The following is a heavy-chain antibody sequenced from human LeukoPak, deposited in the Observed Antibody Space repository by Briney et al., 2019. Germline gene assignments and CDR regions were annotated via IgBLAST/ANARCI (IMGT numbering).Heavy chain of an antibody. CDR2: ISSSGNTI. Sequence: GGSLRLSCAASGFTFSDYYMSWIRQAPGKGLEWVSYISSSGNTIYYADSVKGRFTISRDNAKNSLYLQMDSLRAEDTAVYYCARGRFRYSSSWGIDYWGQGTLVTVSS. J-gene: IGHJ4*02. D-gene: IGHD6-13*01. CDR1: GFTFSDYY. V-gene: IGHV3-11*04. CDR3: ARGRFRYSSSWGIDY.